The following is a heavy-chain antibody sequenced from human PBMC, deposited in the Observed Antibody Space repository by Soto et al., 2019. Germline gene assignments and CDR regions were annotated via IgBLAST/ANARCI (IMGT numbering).Heavy chain of an antibody. J-gene: IGHJ3*02. CDR3: ARDYGRYCSGGSCYPGAFDI. CDR1: GGSISSYY. CDR2: IYYSRST. V-gene: IGHV4-59*01. D-gene: IGHD2-15*01. Sequence: SETLSLTSTVSGGSISSYYWSCIRQPPGKGLAWIGYIYYSRSTNYNPSLKSRVTISVDTSKNQFSLKLSSVTAADTAVYYCARDYGRYCSGGSCYPGAFDIWGQGTMVTVS.